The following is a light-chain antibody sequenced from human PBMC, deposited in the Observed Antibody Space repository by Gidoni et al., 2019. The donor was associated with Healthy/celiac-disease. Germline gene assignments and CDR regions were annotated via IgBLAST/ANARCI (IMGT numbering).Light chain of an antibody. V-gene: IGKV4-1*01. CDR1: QSVLYSSNNKNY. J-gene: IGKJ3*01. CDR3: QQYYSTPFT. Sequence: DIVMTQSPDSLAVSLGERATINCKSSQSVLYSSNNKNYLAWYQQKPGQPPKLLIYWASTRESGVPDRFSGSGSGTDFPLTISSLQAEDVAVYYCQQYYSTPFTFGHGTKVDIK. CDR2: WAS.